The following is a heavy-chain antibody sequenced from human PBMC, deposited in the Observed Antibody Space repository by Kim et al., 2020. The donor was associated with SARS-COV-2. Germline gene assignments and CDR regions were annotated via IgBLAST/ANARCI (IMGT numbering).Heavy chain of an antibody. J-gene: IGHJ4*02. CDR3: ARGGAYSSSLDPFDY. V-gene: IGHV1-8*01. D-gene: IGHD6-13*01. Sequence: QKFQGRITMTRSTSITAAYMELSSLRSEDTAVYYCARGGAYSSSLDPFDYWGQGTLVTVSS.